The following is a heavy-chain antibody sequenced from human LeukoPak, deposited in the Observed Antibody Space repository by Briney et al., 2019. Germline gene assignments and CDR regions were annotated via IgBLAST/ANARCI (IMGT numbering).Heavy chain of an antibody. Sequence: GASVKISCKASGYSFTDLYMHWVRQAPGQGLEWMGWINPNSGGTNYAQKFQGWVTMTRDTSISTAYMELSRLRSDDTAVYYCARSQELVTMDDACDSWGQGTLVTVSS. J-gene: IGHJ3*02. V-gene: IGHV1-2*04. CDR2: INPNSGGT. CDR3: ARSQELVTMDDACDS. D-gene: IGHD3-9*01. CDR1: GYSFTDLY.